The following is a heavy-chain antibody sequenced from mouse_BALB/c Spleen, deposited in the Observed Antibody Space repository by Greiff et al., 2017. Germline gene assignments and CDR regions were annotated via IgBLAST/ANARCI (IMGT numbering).Heavy chain of an antibody. CDR1: GYTFTSYV. D-gene: IGHD4-1*01. Sequence: VQLKESGPELVKPGASVKMSCKASGYTFTSYVMHWVKQKPGQGLEWIGYINPYNDGTKYNEKFKGKATLTSDKSSSTAYMELSSLTSEDSAVYYCARKEKLTGTNAMDYWGQGTSVTVSS. J-gene: IGHJ4*01. V-gene: IGHV1-14*01. CDR3: ARKEKLTGTNAMDY. CDR2: INPYNDGT.